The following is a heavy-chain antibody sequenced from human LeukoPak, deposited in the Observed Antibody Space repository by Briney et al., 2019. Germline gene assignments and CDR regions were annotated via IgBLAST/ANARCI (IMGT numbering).Heavy chain of an antibody. D-gene: IGHD3-3*01. CDR2: ISGSGGST. CDR1: GFTFSSYA. V-gene: IGHV3-23*01. J-gene: IGHJ3*02. CDR3: AKENVFWSGLRAFDI. Sequence: GGSLRLSXAASGFTFSSYAMSWVRQAPGKGLEWVSDISGSGGSTYYADSVKGRFTISRDNSKNTLYLQMNSLRAEDTAVYYCAKENVFWSGLRAFDIWGQGTMVTVSS.